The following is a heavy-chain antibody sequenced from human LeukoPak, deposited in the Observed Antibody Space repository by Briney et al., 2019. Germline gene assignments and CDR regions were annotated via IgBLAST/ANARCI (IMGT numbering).Heavy chain of an antibody. V-gene: IGHV3-33*01. J-gene: IGHJ4*02. CDR3: ARDLGDSSGPFDY. CDR1: GFTFSSYG. D-gene: IGHD3-22*01. CDR2: IWYDGSNK. Sequence: PGGSLRLSCAASGFTFSSYGMHWVRQAPGNGLEWVAVIWYDGSNKYYAGSVKGRFTISRGNSKNTLYLQMNSLRAEDTAVYYCARDLGDSSGPFDYWGQGTLVTVSS.